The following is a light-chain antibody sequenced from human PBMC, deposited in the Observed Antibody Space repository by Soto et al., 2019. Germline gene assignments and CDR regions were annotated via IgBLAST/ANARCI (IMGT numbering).Light chain of an antibody. Sequence: QAVVTQEPSMTVSPGGTVTLTCGSTTGGVTSGHYPYWFQQKPGQAPRTLIYDTTNKHSWTPARFSGSLLGGKAALTLSGAQPEDEAEYYCLLSYDGGDLVFGGGTQLTVL. J-gene: IGLJ2*01. CDR3: LLSYDGGDLV. V-gene: IGLV7-46*01. CDR1: TGGVTSGHY. CDR2: DTT.